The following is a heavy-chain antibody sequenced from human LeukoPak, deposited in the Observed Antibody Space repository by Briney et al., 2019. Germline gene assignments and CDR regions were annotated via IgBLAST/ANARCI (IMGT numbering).Heavy chain of an antibody. CDR1: GFNFDRYT. CDR3: AKELDTMFFDY. J-gene: IGHJ4*02. CDR2: AGWAGGTT. Sequence: GGSLRLSCATSGFNFDRYTIHWVRQAPGKGLEWVSLAGWAGGTTFYSDSVRGRFTISRDSGKKSVYLQMNSLTTDDTAFYFCAKELDTMFFDYWGQGALVTVSS. V-gene: IGHV3-43*01. D-gene: IGHD3-10*02.